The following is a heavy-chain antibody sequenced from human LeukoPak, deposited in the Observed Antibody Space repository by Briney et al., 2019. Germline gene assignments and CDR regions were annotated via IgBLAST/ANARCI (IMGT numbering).Heavy chain of an antibody. CDR2: ISAYNGNT. CDR3: AREGSITIFGVVRSFDY. J-gene: IGHJ4*02. CDR1: GYTFTSYG. V-gene: IGHV1-18*01. D-gene: IGHD3-3*01. Sequence: ASVKVSCKASGYTFTSYGISWVRQAPGQGLEWMGWISAYNGNTSYAQKLQGRVTMTTDTSTSTAYMELRSLRSDDTAVYYCAREGSITIFGVVRSFDYWGQGTLVTVSS.